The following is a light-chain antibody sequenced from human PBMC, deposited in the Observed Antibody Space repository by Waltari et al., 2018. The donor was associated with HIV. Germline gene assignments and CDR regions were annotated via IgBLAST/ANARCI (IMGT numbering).Light chain of an antibody. CDR2: EHN. CDR1: SGSIASKS. V-gene: IGLV6-57*01. Sequence: NFMLTQPHSVSESPGRTITISCTRSSGSIASKSVQWYQQRPGSSPTTVIYEHNHRPSGVPARFSGSIDSSSNSASLTISGLKTEDEADYYCQSFDSNNQVFGGGTKLTVL. J-gene: IGLJ2*01. CDR3: QSFDSNNQV.